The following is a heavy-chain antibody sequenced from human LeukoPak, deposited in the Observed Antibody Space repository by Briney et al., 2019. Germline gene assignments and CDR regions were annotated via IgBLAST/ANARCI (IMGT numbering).Heavy chain of an antibody. CDR3: ARDQWLDF. V-gene: IGHV3-48*01. D-gene: IGHD6-19*01. J-gene: IGHJ4*02. CDR2: IGTSGDTI. CDR1: GFSFSGYI. Sequence: GGSLRLSCAASGFSFSGYIMNWVRQTPGKGLEWVSFIGTSGDTIYYADSVKCRFTVSRDNAKNSLYLHMNSLRAEDTAVYYCARDQWLDFWGQGTLVTVSS.